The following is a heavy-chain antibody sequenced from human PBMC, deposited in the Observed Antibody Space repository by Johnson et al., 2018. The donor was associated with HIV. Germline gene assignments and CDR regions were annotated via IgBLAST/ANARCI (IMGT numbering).Heavy chain of an antibody. J-gene: IGHJ3*02. CDR2: ISWNSGSI. D-gene: IGHD5-24*01. V-gene: IGHV3-9*01. CDR1: GFTFDDYA. CDR3: TIWRWGWAGQEALDI. Sequence: LLVESGGGVERPGGSLRLSCAASGFTFDDYAMHWVRQAPGKGLEWVSGISWNSGSIGYADSVKGRFPISRDNAKNSLYLQMNSLRDEDTSVYYCTIWRWGWAGQEALDIWGPGTMVTVSS.